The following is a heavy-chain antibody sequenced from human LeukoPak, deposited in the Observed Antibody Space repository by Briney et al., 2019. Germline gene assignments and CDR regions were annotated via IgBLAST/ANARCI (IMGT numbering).Heavy chain of an antibody. Sequence: SETLSLTCTVSGASISSGGYYWSWLRQHPGKRLEWIAYIYYSGSTYYNPSLKSRVTISVDTSKNQFSLKLSSVTAADTAVYYCARDLRVTTGQYYFDYWGQGTLVTVSS. D-gene: IGHD4-11*01. CDR3: ARDLRVTTGQYYFDY. V-gene: IGHV4-31*03. CDR1: GASISSGGYY. J-gene: IGHJ4*02. CDR2: IYYSGST.